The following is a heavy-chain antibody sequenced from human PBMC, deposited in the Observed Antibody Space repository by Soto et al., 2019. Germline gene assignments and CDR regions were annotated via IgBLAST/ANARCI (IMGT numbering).Heavy chain of an antibody. CDR3: AKGDILTGYYNDISAEYFQH. CDR2: ISGSGGST. V-gene: IGHV3-23*01. J-gene: IGHJ1*01. Sequence: EVQLLESGGGLVQPGGSLRLSCAASGFTFSSYAMSWVRQAPGKGLEWVSAISGSGGSTYYADSVKGRFTISRDNSKNTLYLQMNSLRAEDTAVYYCAKGDILTGYYNDISAEYFQHWGQGTLVTVSS. D-gene: IGHD3-9*01. CDR1: GFTFSSYA.